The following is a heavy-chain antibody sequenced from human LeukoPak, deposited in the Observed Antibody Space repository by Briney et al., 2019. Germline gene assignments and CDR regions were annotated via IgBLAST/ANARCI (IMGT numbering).Heavy chain of an antibody. D-gene: IGHD1-26*01. Sequence: PSETLSLTCTVSGGSISSYYWSCIRQPPGKGLEFIGYIYSSGSTNYNPSLKSRVTISVDTSKNQFSLKLNSVTAADTAVYYCARVVGDGYSDYWGQGTLVTVSS. CDR2: IYSSGST. CDR1: GGSISSYY. CDR3: ARVVGDGYSDY. J-gene: IGHJ4*02. V-gene: IGHV4-59*01.